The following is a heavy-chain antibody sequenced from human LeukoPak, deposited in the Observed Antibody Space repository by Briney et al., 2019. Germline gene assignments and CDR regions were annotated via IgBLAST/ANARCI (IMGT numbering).Heavy chain of an antibody. D-gene: IGHD1-26*01. CDR1: GGTFSSYA. V-gene: IGHV1-69*05. Sequence: SVEVSCKASGGTFSSYAISWVRQAPGQGLEWMGRIIPIFGTANYAQKIQGRVTITTDESTSTAYMELSSLRSEDTAVYYCARAWGAANYYYYMDVWGKGTTVTVSS. J-gene: IGHJ6*03. CDR2: IIPIFGTA. CDR3: ARAWGAANYYYYMDV.